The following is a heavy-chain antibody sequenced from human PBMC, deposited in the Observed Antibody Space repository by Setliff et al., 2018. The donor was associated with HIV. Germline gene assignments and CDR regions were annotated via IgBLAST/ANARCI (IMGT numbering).Heavy chain of an antibody. J-gene: IGHJ3*02. D-gene: IGHD5-18*01. CDR1: GYTFTDYF. V-gene: IGHV1-18*04. Sequence: ASVKVSCKSSGYTFTDYFMHWVRQAPGQGLEWMGWISEYNGDTKYAQKLQGRVTMTKDTSTSTAYMELRSLRSEDTAVYFCARGHSHGHTYSGSYGPFDIWGQGSMVTVSS. CDR2: ISEYNGDT. CDR3: ARGHSHGHTYSGSYGPFDI.